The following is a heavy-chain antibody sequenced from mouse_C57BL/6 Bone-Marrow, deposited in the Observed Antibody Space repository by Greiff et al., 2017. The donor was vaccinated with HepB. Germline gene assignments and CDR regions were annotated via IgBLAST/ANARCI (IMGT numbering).Heavy chain of an antibody. CDR1: GFTFSDYG. V-gene: IGHV5-17*01. D-gene: IGHD2-3*01. Sequence: EVKLMESGGGLVKPGGSLKLSCAASGFTFSDYGMHWVRQAPEKGLEWVAYISSGSSTIYYADTVKGRFTISRDNAKNTLFLQMTSLRSEDTAMYYCARRDGYYSYWYFDVWGTGTTVTVSS. CDR3: ARRDGYYSYWYFDV. J-gene: IGHJ1*03. CDR2: ISSGSSTI.